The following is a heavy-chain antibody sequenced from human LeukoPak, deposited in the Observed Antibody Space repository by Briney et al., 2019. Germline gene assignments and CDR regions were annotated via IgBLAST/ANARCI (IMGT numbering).Heavy chain of an antibody. D-gene: IGHD1-26*01. Sequence: GGSLRLSCAASGFTFSSFAMSWVRQAPGKGLEWVSTISGSGGSTYYADFVKGRFTISRDNSKNTLYLQMNSLRAEDTAVYYCAKPDSGSYLGSFDYWGQGTLVTVSS. CDR1: GFTFSSFA. CDR2: ISGSGGST. V-gene: IGHV3-23*01. J-gene: IGHJ4*02. CDR3: AKPDSGSYLGSFDY.